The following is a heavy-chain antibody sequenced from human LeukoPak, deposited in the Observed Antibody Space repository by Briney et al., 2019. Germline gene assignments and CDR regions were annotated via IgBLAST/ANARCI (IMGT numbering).Heavy chain of an antibody. D-gene: IGHD5-18*01. Sequence: GGSLRLSCAASGFTFSSYWMSWVRQAPGKGLEWVANIKQDGSEKYYVDSVKGRFTISRDNAKNSLYLQMNSLRAEDTAVYYCASHTAGGYYYYYMDVWGKGTTVTASS. CDR1: GFTFSSYW. CDR3: ASHTAGGYYYYYMDV. J-gene: IGHJ6*03. CDR2: IKQDGSEK. V-gene: IGHV3-7*01.